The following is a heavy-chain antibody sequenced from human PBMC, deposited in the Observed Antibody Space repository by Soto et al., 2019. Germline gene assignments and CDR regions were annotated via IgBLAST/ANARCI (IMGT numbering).Heavy chain of an antibody. CDR2: IYYSGIT. CDR1: GGSISSDSYY. D-gene: IGHD3-10*01. V-gene: IGHV4-39*07. CDR3: ATHYPTPY. Sequence: SETLSLTCTVSGGSISSDSYYWGWIRQSPEKGLEWIASIYYSGITNYNPSLKSRVTISVDTSKNQFSLKLNSVTAADTAVYYCATHYPTPYWGQGTLVTVSS. J-gene: IGHJ4*02.